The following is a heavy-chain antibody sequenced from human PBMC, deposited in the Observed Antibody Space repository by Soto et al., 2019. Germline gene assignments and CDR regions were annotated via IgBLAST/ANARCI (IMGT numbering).Heavy chain of an antibody. Sequence: PSETLALACSVSGASIKSGLDYWNWFRQHPGRGLEWIGYIYNTGGTFSNPSLKSRVTMSVDPSKKQFSLTLSSVTAADTAIYYCARGPQGWFDYWGQGIQVTVSS. V-gene: IGHV4-31*03. D-gene: IGHD6-19*01. CDR1: GASIKSGLDY. CDR2: IYNTGGT. J-gene: IGHJ4*02. CDR3: ARGPQGWFDY.